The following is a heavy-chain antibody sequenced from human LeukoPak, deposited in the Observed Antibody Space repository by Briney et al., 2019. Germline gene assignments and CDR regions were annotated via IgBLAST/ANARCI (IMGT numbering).Heavy chain of an antibody. CDR1: GGSISSSPYF. CDR2: FSYGGST. D-gene: IGHD6-13*01. V-gene: IGHV4-39*01. J-gene: IGHJ4*02. Sequence: SETQSLTCTVSGGSISSSPYFWGWLRQPPGKGLEWIGSFSYGGSTYYNPSLKSRVTISVDTSKNQFSLNLNSVTAADTSVYYCARHRVQGAYSEFDYWGQGTLVTVSS. CDR3: ARHRVQGAYSEFDY.